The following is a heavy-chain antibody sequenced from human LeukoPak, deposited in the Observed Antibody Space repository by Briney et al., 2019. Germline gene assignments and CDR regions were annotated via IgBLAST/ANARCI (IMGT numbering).Heavy chain of an antibody. J-gene: IGHJ4*02. V-gene: IGHV3-21*01. CDR3: AKESRLAAADY. CDR1: GFTFSSYS. CDR2: ISSSSSYI. Sequence: PGGSLRLSCAASGFTFSSYSMNWVRQAPGKGLEWVSSISSSSSYIYYADSVKGRFTISRDNAKNSLYLQMNSLRAEDTAVYYCAKESRLAAADYWGQGTLVTVSS. D-gene: IGHD6-13*01.